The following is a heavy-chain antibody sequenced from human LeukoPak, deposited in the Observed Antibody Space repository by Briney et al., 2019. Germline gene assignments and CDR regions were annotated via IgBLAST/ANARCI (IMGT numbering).Heavy chain of an antibody. CDR1: GGTFTSYA. Sequence: SVKVSCKASGGTFTSYAISWVRQAPGQGLEWMGRIIPIFGIANYAQKFQGRVTITADKSMSTAYMELSSLRSEDTAVYYCARDRDYYDSSGYYPGNWFDPWGQGTLVTVSS. J-gene: IGHJ5*02. CDR3: ARDRDYYDSSGYYPGNWFDP. D-gene: IGHD3-22*01. CDR2: IIPIFGIA. V-gene: IGHV1-69*04.